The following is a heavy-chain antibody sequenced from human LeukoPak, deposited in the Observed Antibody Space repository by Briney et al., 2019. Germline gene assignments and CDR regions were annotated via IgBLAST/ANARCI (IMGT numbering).Heavy chain of an antibody. Sequence: GGSLRLSCAASGFTFSSYAMHWVRQAPGKGLEWVAVIPYDGSNKYYADPVKGRFTISSDNSKNTLYLQMNSLKTEDTAVCYCARDYDSSGYLPHYWGQGSLVTVSS. CDR3: ARDYDSSGYLPHY. D-gene: IGHD3-22*01. CDR1: GFTFSSYA. J-gene: IGHJ4*02. CDR2: IPYDGSNK. V-gene: IGHV3-30*04.